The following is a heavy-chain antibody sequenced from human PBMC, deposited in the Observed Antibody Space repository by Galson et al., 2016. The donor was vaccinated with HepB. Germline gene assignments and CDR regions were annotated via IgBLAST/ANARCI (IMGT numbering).Heavy chain of an antibody. J-gene: IGHJ1*01. V-gene: IGHV3-30-3*01. D-gene: IGHD3-10*01. CDR3: ASPQLGSDAGANFQH. Sequence: SLRLSCAASGFTFSSFAMHWVRQAPGKGLEWVAAVSYGEVYEFYADSVKGRFTISRDNSKNTLYLQMNSLTVEDTAVYYCASPQLGSDAGANFQHWGQGTLVTVSS. CDR1: GFTFSSFA. CDR2: VSYGEVYE.